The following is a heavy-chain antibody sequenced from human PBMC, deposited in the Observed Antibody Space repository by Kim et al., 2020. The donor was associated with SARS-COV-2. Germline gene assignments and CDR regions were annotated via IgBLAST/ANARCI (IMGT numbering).Heavy chain of an antibody. CDR3: ARMGGFCDSNSCKNDY. J-gene: IGHJ4*01. CDR2: IYYSGNT. V-gene: IGHV4-59*01. CDR1: GGSISTYY. Sequence: SETLSLTCTVSGGSISTYYWNWIRQPPGKGLEWIGYIYYSGNTNYNPSLKSRVTISIDTSKNQFSLKLSSVTAADTAVYYCARMGGFCDSNSCKNDYWG. D-gene: IGHD2-2*01.